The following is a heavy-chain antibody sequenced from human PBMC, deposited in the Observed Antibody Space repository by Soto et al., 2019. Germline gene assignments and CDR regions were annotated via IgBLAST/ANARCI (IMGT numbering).Heavy chain of an antibody. CDR2: ISGTGGST. Sequence: HPGGSLRLSCAASGFTFNNYALNWVRQAPGKGLEWVSSISGTGGSTFYAGSAKGRFTISRDNAKNTLFLQMTSLRAEDTAVYYCGKGNSKWGTGDAFDIWGQGTMVTVSS. J-gene: IGHJ3*02. V-gene: IGHV3-23*01. CDR3: GKGNSKWGTGDAFDI. D-gene: IGHD7-27*01. CDR1: GFTFNNYA.